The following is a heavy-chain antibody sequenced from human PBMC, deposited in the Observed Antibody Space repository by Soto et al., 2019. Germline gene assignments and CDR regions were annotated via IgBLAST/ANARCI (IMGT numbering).Heavy chain of an antibody. V-gene: IGHV1-18*01. D-gene: IGHD6-19*01. CDR2: FNPDNQKT. J-gene: IGHJ4*02. CDR3: SRVSSDDSFDF. Sequence: VQQAPGQGLEWVGWFNPDNQKTNYAQKFQDRVSLTTDYSTNTAYMELKDRISDYTGVNYSSRVSSDDSFDFWGQGSLGTVSS.